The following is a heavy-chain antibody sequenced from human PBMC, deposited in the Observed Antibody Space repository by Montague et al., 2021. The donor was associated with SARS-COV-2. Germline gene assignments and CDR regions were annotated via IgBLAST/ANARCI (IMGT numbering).Heavy chain of an antibody. D-gene: IGHD2-2*01. J-gene: IGHJ3*02. V-gene: IGHV4-4*02. Sequence: SETLSLTCAVSGGSISSSNWWSWVRQPPGKGLEWIGEIYHSGSTXYNPSLKSRVTISVDKPKNQFSLKLSSVTAADTAVYYCARATAGPAAIFMGFPRPIDAFDIWGQGTMVTVSS. CDR2: IYHSGST. CDR3: ARATAGPAAIFMGFPRPIDAFDI. CDR1: GGSISSSNW.